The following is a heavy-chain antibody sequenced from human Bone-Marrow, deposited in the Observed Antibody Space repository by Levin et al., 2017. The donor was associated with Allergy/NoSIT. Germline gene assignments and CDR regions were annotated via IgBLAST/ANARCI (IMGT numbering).Heavy chain of an antibody. Sequence: RGESLKISCKASGYSFSTYWIGWVRQVPGKGLEWMGIIYPGDSDTRYSPSFQGQVTLSVDKSISTAYLQWNSLNVSDTGTYYCARPPTFFHILSDQSATGSDVWGQGTMVTVSS. CDR3: ARPPTFFHILSDQSATGSDV. D-gene: IGHD3-3*02. CDR2: IYPGDSDT. CDR1: GYSFSTYW. J-gene: IGHJ3*01. V-gene: IGHV5-51*01.